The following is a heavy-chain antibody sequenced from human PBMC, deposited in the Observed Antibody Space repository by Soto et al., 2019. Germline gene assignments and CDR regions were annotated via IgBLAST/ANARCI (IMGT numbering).Heavy chain of an antibody. CDR1: GFTFSSYA. J-gene: IGHJ3*02. CDR3: AKDPGIAAAATDAFDI. V-gene: IGHV3-23*01. D-gene: IGHD6-13*01. Sequence: PGGSLRLSCAASGFTFSSYAMSWVRQAPGKGLEWVSAISGSGGSTYYADSVKGRFTISRDNSKNTLYLQLNSLRAEDTAVYYCAKDPGIAAAATDAFDIWGQGTMVTVSS. CDR2: ISGSGGST.